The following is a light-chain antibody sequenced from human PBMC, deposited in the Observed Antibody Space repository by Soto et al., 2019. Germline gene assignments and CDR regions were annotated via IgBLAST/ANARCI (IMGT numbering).Light chain of an antibody. CDR3: QQLHTYPYT. CDR1: QGISSY. CDR2: DAS. J-gene: IGKJ2*01. Sequence: DIQLTQSPSFLSASVGDRVTITCRASQGISSYLAWFQQKPGEAPNLLIYDASVMQSGVPSRFSGGGSGSEFTLTISSLQPEDFATDYCQQLHTYPYTFGQGTKLEIK. V-gene: IGKV1-9*01.